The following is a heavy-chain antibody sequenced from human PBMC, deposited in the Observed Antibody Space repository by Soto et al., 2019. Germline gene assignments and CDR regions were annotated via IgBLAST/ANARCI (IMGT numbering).Heavy chain of an antibody. J-gene: IGHJ5*02. CDR2: IYPGDSGT. V-gene: IGHV5-51*01. D-gene: IGHD3-10*01. Sequence: PGESLKISCKGSGYSFTSYWIGWVRQMPGKGLEWMGTIYPGDSGTRYSPSFQGQVTISADKSISTAYLQWSSLKASDTAMYYCARRRNYYGSGSSPSWFDPWGQGTLVTVSS. CDR1: GYSFTSYW. CDR3: ARRRNYYGSGSSPSWFDP.